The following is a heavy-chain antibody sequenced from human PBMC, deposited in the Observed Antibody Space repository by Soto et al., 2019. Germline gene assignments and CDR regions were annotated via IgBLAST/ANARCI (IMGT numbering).Heavy chain of an antibody. Sequence: ASVNVSCHASRGTFGCCAIMWVRQDPEQGLEWMGGIIPIFGTANYAQKFQGRVTITADESTSTAYMELSSLRSEDTAVYYCARFPSPSYYYYGMDVWGQGTTVTGSS. CDR1: RGTFGCCA. CDR3: ARFPSPSYYYYGMDV. V-gene: IGHV1-69*13. J-gene: IGHJ6*02. CDR2: IIPIFGTA.